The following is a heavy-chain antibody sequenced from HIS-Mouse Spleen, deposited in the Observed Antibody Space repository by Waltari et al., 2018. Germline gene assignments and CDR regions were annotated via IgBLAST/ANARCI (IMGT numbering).Heavy chain of an antibody. CDR2: SDPTRVNT. V-gene: IGHV1-8*01. J-gene: IGHJ4*02. CDR1: GYTFTSYD. CDR3: ARVYYDFWSGYYY. D-gene: IGHD3-3*01. Sequence: QVQLVQSGAEVKKPGASVKVSCKASGYTFTSYDINWVRQATGQGLEWMGGSDPTRVNTGYAQKFQVRVTMTRNTSISTAYMELSSLSSEDTAVYYCARVYYDFWSGYYYWGQGTLVTVSS.